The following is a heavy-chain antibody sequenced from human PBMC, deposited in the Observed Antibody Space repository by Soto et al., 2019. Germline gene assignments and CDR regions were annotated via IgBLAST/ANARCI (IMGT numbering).Heavy chain of an antibody. CDR2: IYSGGST. D-gene: IGHD3-3*01. CDR1: GFTVSSNY. Sequence: EVQLVESGGGLIQPGGSLRLSCAASGFTVSSNYMSWVRQAPGKGLEWVSVIYSGGSTYYADSVKGRFTISRDNSKNTLDLQMNSLRAEDTAVYYCARESVLRFLEWPYYYYYGMDVWGQGTTVTVSS. V-gene: IGHV3-53*01. J-gene: IGHJ6*02. CDR3: ARESVLRFLEWPYYYYYGMDV.